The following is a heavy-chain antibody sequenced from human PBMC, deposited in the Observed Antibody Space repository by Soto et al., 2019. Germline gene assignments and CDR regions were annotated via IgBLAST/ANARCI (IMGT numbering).Heavy chain of an antibody. CDR3: ARPGYSSGWYDHSVAYDI. D-gene: IGHD6-19*01. V-gene: IGHV3-11*01. Sequence: GGSLRLSCAASGFTFSDYYMSWIRQAPGKGLEWVSYISSSGSTIYYADSVKGRFTISRDNAKNSLYLQMNSLRAEDTAVYYCARPGYSSGWYDHSVAYDIWGQGTMVTGSS. CDR2: ISSSGSTI. J-gene: IGHJ3*02. CDR1: GFTFSDYY.